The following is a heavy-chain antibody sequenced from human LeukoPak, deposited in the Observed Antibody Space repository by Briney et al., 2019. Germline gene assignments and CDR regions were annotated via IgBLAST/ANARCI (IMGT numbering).Heavy chain of an antibody. CDR3: ARVGSSGAFDY. J-gene: IGHJ4*02. V-gene: IGHV1-18*01. Sequence: ASVKVSCKASGYTFTSYGISWVRQAPGQGLEWMGWISAYDGNTKYTQEVQYRVTMTTDTSTSTAYMELRSLRSDDTAVYYCARVGSSGAFDYWGQGTLVTVSS. CDR2: ISAYDGNT. CDR1: GYTFTSYG. D-gene: IGHD3-22*01.